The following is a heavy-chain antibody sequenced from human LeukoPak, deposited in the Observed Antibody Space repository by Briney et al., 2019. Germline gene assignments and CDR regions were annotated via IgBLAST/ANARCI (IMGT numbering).Heavy chain of an antibody. Sequence: GGSLRLSCAASGFTFSSYAMSWVRQAPGKGLEWVSAISGSGGSTYYADSVKGRFTISRDNSKNTLYLQMNSLRAEDTAVYYCAKDLIDAVVVAANDYWGQGTLVTVSS. CDR3: AKDLIDAVVVAANDY. J-gene: IGHJ4*02. CDR1: GFTFSSYA. D-gene: IGHD2-15*01. CDR2: ISGSGGST. V-gene: IGHV3-23*01.